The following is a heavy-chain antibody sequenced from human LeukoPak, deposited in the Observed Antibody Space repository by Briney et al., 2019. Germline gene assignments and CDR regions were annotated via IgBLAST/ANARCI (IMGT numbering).Heavy chain of an antibody. J-gene: IGHJ4*02. CDR3: AKNSGSYPGYFDY. Sequence: GGSLRLSCAASGFTFSNYAMSWVRQAPGKGLEWVSGISGSGGSTYYADSVKGRFTISRDNSKNTLYLQMNSLRAEDTAVYYCAKNSGSYPGYFDYWGQGTLVIVSS. V-gene: IGHV3-23*01. CDR1: GFTFSNYA. D-gene: IGHD3-10*01. CDR2: ISGSGGST.